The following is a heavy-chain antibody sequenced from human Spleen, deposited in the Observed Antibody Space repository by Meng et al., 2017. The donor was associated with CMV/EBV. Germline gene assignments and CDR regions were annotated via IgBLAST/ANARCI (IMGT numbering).Heavy chain of an antibody. J-gene: IGHJ4*02. CDR3: ARVRSAMVPFDY. Sequence: ASGYTFPGFHLHWVPQAPGQGLELMGWINPNSGGTNYAQKFQGRVPMARDTSISTAYMELSRLRSGDTAVYYCARVRSAMVPFDYWGQGTLVTVSS. CDR2: INPNSGGT. D-gene: IGHD3-10*01. V-gene: IGHV1-2*02. CDR1: GYTFPGFH.